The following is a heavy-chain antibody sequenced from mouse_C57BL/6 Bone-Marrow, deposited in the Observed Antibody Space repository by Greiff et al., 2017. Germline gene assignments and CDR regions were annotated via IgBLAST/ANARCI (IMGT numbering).Heavy chain of an antibody. CDR1: GYSFTSYS. CDR2: IYPGSGNT. V-gene: IGHV1-66*01. CDR3: ARGFPWYGDY. J-gene: IGHJ2*01. D-gene: IGHD2-14*01. Sequence: VQLQQSGPELVKPGASVKISCKASGYSFTSYSIHWVKQRPGQGLEWIGWIYPGSGNTKYNEKFKGQATLTADTSSSTAYMQLSSLTSEDSAVYYCARGFPWYGDYWGQGTTLTVSS.